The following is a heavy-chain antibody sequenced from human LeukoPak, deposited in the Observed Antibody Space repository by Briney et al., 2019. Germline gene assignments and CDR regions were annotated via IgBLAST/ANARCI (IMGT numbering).Heavy chain of an antibody. CDR2: IYSGGST. Sequence: QPGGSLILSCAASGFTVSSNYLSWVRQARGKGLEWVSTIYSGGSTYYAGSVTGRFTISRDNAKNSLYLQMNSLRAEDTAVYYCARSRWLVVPFDYWGQGTLVTVSS. J-gene: IGHJ4*02. D-gene: IGHD3-22*01. CDR3: ARSRWLVVPFDY. V-gene: IGHV3-66*01. CDR1: GFTVSSNY.